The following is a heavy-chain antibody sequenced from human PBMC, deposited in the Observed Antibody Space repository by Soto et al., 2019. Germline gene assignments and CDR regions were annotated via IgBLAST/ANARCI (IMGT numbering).Heavy chain of an antibody. CDR2: ISGSGGST. CDR3: AITAAPPQHLDY. Sequence: GGSLRLSCAASGFTFSSYAMSWVRQAPGKGLEWVSAISGSGGSTYYAASVKGRFTISRDNSKNTLYLQMTTLRADDTALYYCAITAAPPQHLDYWGQGTLVTVSS. CDR1: GFTFSSYA. D-gene: IGHD2-2*01. V-gene: IGHV3-23*01. J-gene: IGHJ4*02.